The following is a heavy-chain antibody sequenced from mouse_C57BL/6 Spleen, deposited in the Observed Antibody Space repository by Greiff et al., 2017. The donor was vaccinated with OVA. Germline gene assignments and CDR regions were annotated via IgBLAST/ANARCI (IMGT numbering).Heavy chain of an antibody. V-gene: IGHV1-22*01. J-gene: IGHJ2*01. CDR3: ARGITTVDFDY. D-gene: IGHD1-1*01. CDR1: GYTFTDYN. CDR2: INPNNGGT. Sequence: EVHLVESGPELVKPGASVKMSCKASGYTFTDYNMHWVKQSHGKSLEWIGYINPNNGGTSYNQKFKGKATLTVNKSSSTAYMELRSLTSEDSAVYYCARGITTVDFDYWGQGTTLTVSS.